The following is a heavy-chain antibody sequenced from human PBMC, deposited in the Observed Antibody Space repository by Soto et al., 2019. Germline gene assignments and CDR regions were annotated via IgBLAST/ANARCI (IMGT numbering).Heavy chain of an antibody. Sequence: ASVKVSCKASGYTFTSYDINWVRQATGQGLEWMGWMNPGSGNTGYAQKFQGRVTMTRNTSLSTAYMELSSLRSEDTAVYYCARSRGDCSSTSCLLDYWGQGTLVTVSS. CDR1: GYTFTSYD. V-gene: IGHV1-8*01. D-gene: IGHD2-2*01. CDR2: MNPGSGNT. J-gene: IGHJ4*02. CDR3: ARSRGDCSSTSCLLDY.